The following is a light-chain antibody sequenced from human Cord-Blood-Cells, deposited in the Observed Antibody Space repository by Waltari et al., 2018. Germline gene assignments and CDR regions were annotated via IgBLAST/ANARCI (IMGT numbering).Light chain of an antibody. V-gene: IGLV2-14*01. CDR2: DVS. J-gene: IGLJ2*01. CDR3: SSYTSSSTPVV. Sequence: QSALTQPASVSGSPGQSITISCTGTSRDVGGYNYVSSYQQHPGKAPKLMIYDVSNRPSGVSNRFSGSKSGNTASLTISGLQAEDEADYYCSSYTSSSTPVVFGGGTKLTVL. CDR1: SRDVGGYNY.